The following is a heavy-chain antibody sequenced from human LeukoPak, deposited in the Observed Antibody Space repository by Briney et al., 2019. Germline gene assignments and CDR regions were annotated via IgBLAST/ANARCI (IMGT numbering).Heavy chain of an antibody. V-gene: IGHV6-1*01. CDR3: AGAHDLGGWFDS. Sequence: SQTLSLPFVISGDSVSSNSAAWNWIRQSPSRGLEWLGRTYFRSKWYNEYAESVKSRITINPDTSKNQFSLQMNSVTPEDTAVYYCAGAHDLGGWFDSWGQGTLVTVSS. D-gene: IGHD3-10*01. CDR1: GDSVSSNSAA. CDR2: TYFRSKWYN. J-gene: IGHJ5*01.